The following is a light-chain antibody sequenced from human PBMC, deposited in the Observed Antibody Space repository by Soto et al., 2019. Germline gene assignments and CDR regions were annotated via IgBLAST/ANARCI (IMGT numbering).Light chain of an antibody. CDR3: QQYYNWPPYT. CDR2: GAS. Sequence: EIVMTQSPATLSVSAGERATLSCRASQSVSSNLAWYQQKPGQAPRLLIYGASTRAPGIPARFSGSGSGTEFTLTISSLQSEDFAVYYCQQYYNWPPYTFGQGTKLEI. CDR1: QSVSSN. J-gene: IGKJ2*01. V-gene: IGKV3-15*01.